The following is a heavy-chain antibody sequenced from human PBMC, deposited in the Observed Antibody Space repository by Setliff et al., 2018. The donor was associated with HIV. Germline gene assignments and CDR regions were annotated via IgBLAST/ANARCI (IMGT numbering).Heavy chain of an antibody. Sequence: GASVKVPCKASGYTFSNYGMNWMRQAPGQGLEWMGRINPNMGDTQYAQKFQGRIIMTRDTSINTVYMELSSLTSDDTALYYCARQDIPTGYYLFDYWGQGTQVTVS. CDR1: GYTFSNYG. V-gene: IGHV1-2*06. CDR2: INPNMGDT. D-gene: IGHD3-9*01. CDR3: ARQDIPTGYYLFDY. J-gene: IGHJ4*02.